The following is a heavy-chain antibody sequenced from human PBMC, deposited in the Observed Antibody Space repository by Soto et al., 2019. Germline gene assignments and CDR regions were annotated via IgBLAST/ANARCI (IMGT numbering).Heavy chain of an antibody. Sequence: APVKVSCKASGRTFSSYAISWERQGPGQGLEWMGGIIPIFGTANYAQKFQGRVTITADKSTSTAYMELSSLRSEDTAVYYCASVGMQHRQQLGWFDPWGQGTLVAVSS. D-gene: IGHD6-13*01. CDR2: IIPIFGTA. CDR3: ASVGMQHRQQLGWFDP. J-gene: IGHJ5*02. V-gene: IGHV1-69*06. CDR1: GRTFSSYA.